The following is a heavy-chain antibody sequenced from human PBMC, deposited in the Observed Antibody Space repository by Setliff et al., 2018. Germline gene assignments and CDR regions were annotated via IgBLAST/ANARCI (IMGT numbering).Heavy chain of an antibody. CDR3: ARAPRNFGVVINYYYYYYGMDV. J-gene: IGHJ6*02. CDR2: IYYSGST. CDR1: GGSISSGGYY. Sequence: PSETLSLTCTVSGGSISSGGYYWSWTRQHPGKGLEWIGYIYYSGSTYYNPSLKSRVTISVDTSKNQFSLKLSSVTAADTAVYYCARAPRNFGVVINYYYYYYGMDVWGQGTTVTVSS. D-gene: IGHD3-3*01. V-gene: IGHV4-31*03.